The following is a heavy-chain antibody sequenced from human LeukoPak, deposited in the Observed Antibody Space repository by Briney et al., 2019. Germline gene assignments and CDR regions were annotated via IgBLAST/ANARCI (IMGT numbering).Heavy chain of an antibody. D-gene: IGHD6-19*01. J-gene: IGHJ4*02. CDR2: INHSGST. Sequence: PSETLSLTCAVYGGSFSGYYWSWIRQPPGKGLEWIGEINHSGSTNYNPSLKSRVTISVDTSKNQFSLKLSSVTAADTAVYHCARGYSSGWFTFDYWGQGTLVTVSS. CDR3: ARGYSSGWFTFDY. V-gene: IGHV4-34*01. CDR1: GGSFSGYY.